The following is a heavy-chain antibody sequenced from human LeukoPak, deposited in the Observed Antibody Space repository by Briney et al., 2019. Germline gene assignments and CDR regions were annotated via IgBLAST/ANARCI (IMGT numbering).Heavy chain of an antibody. Sequence: GGSLRLSCAASGFTVSSNYMSWVRQAPGKGLEWVAVISYDGGNKYYADSMKGRFTISRDNSKNTLYLQMNSLRVEDTAVYYCAKDMGDVYYYVGYGTDVWGQGTTVTVSS. J-gene: IGHJ6*02. CDR3: AKDMGDVYYYVGYGTDV. CDR2: ISYDGGNK. V-gene: IGHV3-30*18. CDR1: GFTVSSNY. D-gene: IGHD3-10*02.